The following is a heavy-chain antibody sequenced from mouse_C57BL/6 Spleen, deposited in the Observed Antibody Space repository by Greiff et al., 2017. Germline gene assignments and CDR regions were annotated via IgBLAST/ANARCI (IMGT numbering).Heavy chain of an antibody. Sequence: EVKLMESGPGLVKPSQSLSLTCSVTGYSITSGYYWNWIRQFPGNKLEWMGYISYDGSNNYNPSLKNRISITRDTSKNQFFLKLNSVTTEDTATYYCARAYYKGNAMDYWGQGTSVTVSS. V-gene: IGHV3-6*01. J-gene: IGHJ4*01. CDR3: ARAYYKGNAMDY. D-gene: IGHD2-12*01. CDR2: ISYDGSN. CDR1: GYSITSGYY.